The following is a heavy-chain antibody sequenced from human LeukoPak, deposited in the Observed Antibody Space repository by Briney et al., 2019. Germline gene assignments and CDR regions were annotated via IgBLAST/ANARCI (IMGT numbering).Heavy chain of an antibody. CDR1: GGSFSGNY. CDR2: SSPTGDIT. J-gene: IGHJ4*02. V-gene: IGHV4-34*01. D-gene: IGHD2-21*01. Sequence: PSETLSLTCAVYGGSFSGNYWTLIRQTPGGGLEGIGESSPTGDITGYNPSLKGRATISVDSSKNPFSLKLTSVTAADTGVYYCARVPDFIARPCDSWGPGTLVTVSS. CDR3: ARVPDFIARPCDS.